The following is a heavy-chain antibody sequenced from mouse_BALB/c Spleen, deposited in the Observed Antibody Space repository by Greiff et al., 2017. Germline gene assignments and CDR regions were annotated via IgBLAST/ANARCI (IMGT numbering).Heavy chain of an antibody. D-gene: IGHD4-1*01. CDR2: ILPGSGST. J-gene: IGHJ4*01. Sequence: VKLQESGAELMKPGASVKISCKATGYTFSSYWIEWVKQRPGHGLEWIGEILPGSGSTNYNEKFKGKATFTADTSSNTAYMQLSSLTSEDSAVYYCARLGSYYAMDYWGQGTSVTVSS. V-gene: IGHV1-9*01. CDR1: GYTFSSYW. CDR3: ARLGSYYAMDY.